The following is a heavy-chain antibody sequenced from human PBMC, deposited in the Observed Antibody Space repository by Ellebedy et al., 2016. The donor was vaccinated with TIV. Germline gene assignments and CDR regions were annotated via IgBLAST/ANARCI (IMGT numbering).Heavy chain of an antibody. D-gene: IGHD3-3*01. CDR3: ARDVRPGTIFGVIIMPFAH. V-gene: IGHV1-18*01. Sequence: ASVKVSXKASSYTFTSYGISRVRQAPGQGLEWMGWISGYNGNTNGNRKYGQKVQGRVTMTTDTSTSTAYMELRSLRSDDTAVYYCARDVRPGTIFGVIIMPFAHWGQGTLVTVSS. J-gene: IGHJ4*02. CDR2: ISGYNGNTNGNR. CDR1: SYTFTSYG.